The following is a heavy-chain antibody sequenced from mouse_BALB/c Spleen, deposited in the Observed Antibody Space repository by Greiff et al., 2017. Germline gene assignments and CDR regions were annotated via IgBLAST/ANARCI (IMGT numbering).Heavy chain of an antibody. CDR2: IYPGDGDT. J-gene: IGHJ1*01. CDR1: GYAFSSSW. D-gene: IGHD2-2*01. CDR3: CYGYDWYFDV. V-gene: IGHV1-82*01. Sequence: QVQLQQSGPELVKPGASVKISCKASGYAFSSSWMNWVKQRPGQGLEWLGRIYPGDGDTNYNGKFKGKATLTADKSSSTAYMQLSSLTSVDSAVYFCCYGYDWYFDVWGAGTTVTGSS.